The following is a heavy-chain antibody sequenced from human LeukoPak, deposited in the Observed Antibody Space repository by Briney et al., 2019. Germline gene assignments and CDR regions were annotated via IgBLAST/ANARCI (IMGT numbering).Heavy chain of an antibody. V-gene: IGHV3-23*01. J-gene: IGHJ5*02. CDR1: GFTFSSYA. CDR2: ISGSGGST. Sequence: GGSLRLSCAASGFTFSSYAMSWVRQAPGKGPEWVSAISGSGGSTYYADSVKGRFTISRDNSKNTLYLQMNSLRAEDTAVYYCAGRNWDHIDPWGQGTLVTVSS. D-gene: IGHD7-27*01. CDR3: AGRNWDHIDP.